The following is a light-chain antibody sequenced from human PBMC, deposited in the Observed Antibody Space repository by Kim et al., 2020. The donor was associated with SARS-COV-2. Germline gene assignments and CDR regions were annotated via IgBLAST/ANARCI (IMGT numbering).Light chain of an antibody. CDR2: DAS. CDR3: QQYNSYSWP. V-gene: IGKV1-5*01. CDR1: QSISSW. J-gene: IGKJ1*01. Sequence: ASLGDKFTITCRASQSISSWLAWYQQKPGKAPKLLIYDASSLESGVPSRFSGSGSGTEFTLTISSLQPDDFATYYCQQYNSYSWPFGQGTKVDIK.